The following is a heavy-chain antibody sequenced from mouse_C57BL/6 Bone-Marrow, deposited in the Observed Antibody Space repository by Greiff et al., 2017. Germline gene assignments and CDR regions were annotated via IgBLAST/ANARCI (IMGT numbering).Heavy chain of an antibody. CDR1: GYTFTSYG. CDR3: AKIRGPFYY. J-gene: IGHJ2*01. Sequence: VKLQESGAELARPGASVKLSCKASGYTFTSYGLSWVKQRTGQGLEWIGEIYPRRGNTYYNEKFKGKATLTADKSSSTAYMELRSLTSEDSAVYFCAKIRGPFYYWGQGTTLTVSS. CDR2: IYPRRGNT. D-gene: IGHD5-1-1*01. V-gene: IGHV1-81*01.